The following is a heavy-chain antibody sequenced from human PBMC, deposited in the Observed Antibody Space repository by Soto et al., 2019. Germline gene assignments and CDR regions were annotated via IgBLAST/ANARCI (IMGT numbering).Heavy chain of an antibody. Sequence: QVQLVQSGPEVKEPGASVKVSCKASSYTFNSYGITWVRQGPGQGLEWVGWISGYNGDTNYAQKVQGRISVTTDTSTSTAYLEVRSLRSDDTAVYYCAREVGAWFDFWGQGTLVTVSS. J-gene: IGHJ4*02. CDR2: ISGYNGDT. CDR3: AREVGAWFDF. CDR1: SYTFNSYG. D-gene: IGHD1-26*01. V-gene: IGHV1-18*01.